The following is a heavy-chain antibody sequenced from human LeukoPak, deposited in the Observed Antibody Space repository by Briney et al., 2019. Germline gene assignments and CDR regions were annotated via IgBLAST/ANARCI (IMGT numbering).Heavy chain of an antibody. CDR1: GITVSSNY. Sequence: AGSLSLSCAASGITVSSNYMSWVRQAPGKRLEWVSVIYSGGSTYYADSVKGRFTISRDNSKNSLYLQMNSLRAEDTALYYCAKDKYDSSSWWRGYYYYMDVWGKGTTVTVSS. J-gene: IGHJ6*03. V-gene: IGHV3-53*05. CDR2: IYSGGST. D-gene: IGHD6-13*01. CDR3: AKDKYDSSSWWRGYYYYMDV.